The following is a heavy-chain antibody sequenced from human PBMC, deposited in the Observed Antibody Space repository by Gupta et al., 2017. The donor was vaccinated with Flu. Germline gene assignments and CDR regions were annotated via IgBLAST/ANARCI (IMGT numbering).Heavy chain of an antibody. V-gene: IGHV4-31*03. CDR1: GGSISSGGYY. CDR3: AREILDVVGNYYYGMDV. Sequence: QVQLQESGPGLVKPSQTLSLTCTVSGGSISSGGYYWSWIRQHPGKGLEWIGYIYYSGSTYYNPSLKSRVTISVDTSKNQFSLKLSSVTAADTAVYYCAREILDVVGNYYYGMDVWGQGTTVTVSS. J-gene: IGHJ6*02. CDR2: IYYSGST. D-gene: IGHD2-2*03.